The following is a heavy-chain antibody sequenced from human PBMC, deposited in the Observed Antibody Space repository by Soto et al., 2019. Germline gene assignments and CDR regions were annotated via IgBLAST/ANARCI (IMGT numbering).Heavy chain of an antibody. CDR2: LHYSGAI. J-gene: IGHJ6*02. D-gene: IGHD2-2*01. Sequence: SETLSLTCTVSDHSIRTSSYYWGWIRQSPGKGLEWIGSLHYSGAIYYNPSLKSRVTMYVDTSKNQFSLRADSVTAADTAIYYCARHDWSRFYGLDVWGQGITVTVSS. V-gene: IGHV4-39*01. CDR1: DHSIRTSSYY. CDR3: ARHDWSRFYGLDV.